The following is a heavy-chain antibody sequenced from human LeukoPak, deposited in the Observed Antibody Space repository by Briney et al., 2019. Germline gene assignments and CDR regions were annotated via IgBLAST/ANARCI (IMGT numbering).Heavy chain of an antibody. CDR3: ARGSGYYYRWYFDL. CDR2: ISSTGGTT. CDR1: GFTFSSYG. V-gene: IGHV3-23*01. J-gene: IGHJ2*01. Sequence: TGGSLRLSCAASGFTFSSYGMSWVRQAPGKGLEWVSAISSTGGTTYYADPVKGRFTISRDNSKNTLYLQMNSLRAEDTAVYYCARGSGYYYRWYFDLWGRGTLVTVSS. D-gene: IGHD3-22*01.